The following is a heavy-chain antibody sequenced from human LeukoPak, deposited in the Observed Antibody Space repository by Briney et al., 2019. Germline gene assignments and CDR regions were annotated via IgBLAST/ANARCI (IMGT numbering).Heavy chain of an antibody. CDR1: GGSFSGYY. Sequence: PAEPLSLTCAVYGGSFSGYYWSWIRQPPGKGLEWIGEIKHSGHTNYNPSLKSRVTISVDTSKNQFSLKLSSVTAADTAVYYCARGGYYSAAYYMDVWGKGTTVTVSS. V-gene: IGHV4-34*01. CDR2: IKHSGHT. J-gene: IGHJ6*03. CDR3: ARGGYYSAAYYMDV. D-gene: IGHD3-22*01.